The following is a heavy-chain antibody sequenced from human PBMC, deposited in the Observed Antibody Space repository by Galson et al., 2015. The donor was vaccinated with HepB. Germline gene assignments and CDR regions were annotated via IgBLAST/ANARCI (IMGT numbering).Heavy chain of an antibody. D-gene: IGHD3-3*01. CDR3: AKGGDFWSGYWWGDAFDI. Sequence: LRLSCAASGFTFSSYAMSWVRQAPGKGLEWVSAISGSGGSTYYADSVKGRFTISRDNSKNTLYLQMNSLRAEDTAVYYCAKGGDFWSGYWWGDAFDIWGQGTMVTVSS. CDR2: ISGSGGST. V-gene: IGHV3-23*01. CDR1: GFTFSSYA. J-gene: IGHJ3*02.